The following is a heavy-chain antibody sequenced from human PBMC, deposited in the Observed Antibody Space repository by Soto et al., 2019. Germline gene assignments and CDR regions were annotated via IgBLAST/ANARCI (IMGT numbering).Heavy chain of an antibody. J-gene: IGHJ6*02. CDR3: ARGAGRIFGVDYHGMGV. Sequence: ASVKVSCKASGYTFTSYGISWVRQAHGQGLEWMGWISAYNGNTNYAQKLQGRVTMTTDTSTSTAYMELRSLRSDDTAVYYRARGAGRIFGVDYHGMGVWGQGTTVTVAS. CDR1: GYTFTSYG. CDR2: ISAYNGNT. D-gene: IGHD3-3*01. V-gene: IGHV1-18*04.